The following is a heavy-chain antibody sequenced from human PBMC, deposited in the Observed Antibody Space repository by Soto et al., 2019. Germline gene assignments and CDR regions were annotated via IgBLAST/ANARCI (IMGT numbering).Heavy chain of an antibody. D-gene: IGHD3-22*01. Sequence: QVQLQESGPGLVKPSQTLSLTCTVSGGSISSGGYYWSWIRQHPGKGLEWIGYIYYSGSTYYNPSLQSRVTISVDTSKNQFALKLSSVTAADTDVYYCASRVDYDSSGSYFDYWGQGTLVTVSS. CDR2: IYYSGST. CDR3: ASRVDYDSSGSYFDY. J-gene: IGHJ4*02. CDR1: GGSISSGGYY. V-gene: IGHV4-31*03.